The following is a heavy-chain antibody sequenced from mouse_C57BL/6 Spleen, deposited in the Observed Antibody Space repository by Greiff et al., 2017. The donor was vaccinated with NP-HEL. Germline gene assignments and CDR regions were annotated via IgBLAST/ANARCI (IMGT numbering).Heavy chain of an antibody. V-gene: IGHV1-82*01. CDR2: IYPGDGDT. Sequence: QVQLKESGPELVKPGASVKISCKASGYAFSSSWMNWVKQRPGKGLEWIGRIYPGDGDTNYNGKFKGKATLTADKSSSTAYMQLSSLTSEDSAVYFCARSDSVYFDDWGQGTTLTVSS. CDR1: GYAFSSSW. CDR3: ARSDSVYFDD. J-gene: IGHJ2*01.